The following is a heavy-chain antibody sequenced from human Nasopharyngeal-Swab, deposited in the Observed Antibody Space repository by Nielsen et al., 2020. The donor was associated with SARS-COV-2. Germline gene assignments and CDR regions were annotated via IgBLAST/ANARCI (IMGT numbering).Heavy chain of an antibody. Sequence: GALRLSCAASGFIFSDYSMNWVRQAPGKGLEWVSSVSSSGSYISYADSLKGRFTISRDNVKNTLYLQMNSLRAEDTAVYYCARSRTDYGGTWYDAFDIWGQGTLVTVSS. J-gene: IGHJ3*02. CDR2: VSSSGSYI. V-gene: IGHV3-21*06. D-gene: IGHD4/OR15-4a*01. CDR1: GFIFSDYS. CDR3: ARSRTDYGGTWYDAFDI.